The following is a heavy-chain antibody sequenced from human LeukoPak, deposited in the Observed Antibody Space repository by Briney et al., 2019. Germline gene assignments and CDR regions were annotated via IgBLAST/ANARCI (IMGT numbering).Heavy chain of an antibody. CDR1: KFTSGHSFTNYW. J-gene: IGHJ4*02. CDR3: VQDSYAISSSGSSFAY. Sequence: PGGSLRLSCVASKFTSGHSFTNYWMSWVRQAPGKGLEWVANINQDGRETYYVDSVKGRFTISRDNAKNSLFLQMNSLRAEDTAFYYCVQDSYAISSSGSSFAYWGQGTLVTVSS. V-gene: IGHV3-7*03. D-gene: IGHD2-2*01. CDR2: INQDGRET.